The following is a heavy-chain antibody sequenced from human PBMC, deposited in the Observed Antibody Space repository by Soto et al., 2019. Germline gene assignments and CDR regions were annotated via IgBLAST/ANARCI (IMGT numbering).Heavy chain of an antibody. D-gene: IGHD3-9*01. J-gene: IGHJ6*02. CDR2: INPSGGST. Sequence: ASVKVSCKASGYTFISYYMHWVQQASGQGLEWMGVINPSGGSTSYAQKFQGRVTMTRDTSTSTVYTELSSLRSEDTAVYYCARGGYYDILSGYYREPYGMDVWGQGTTVTVSS. CDR1: GYTFISYY. V-gene: IGHV1-46*03. CDR3: ARGGYYDILSGYYREPYGMDV.